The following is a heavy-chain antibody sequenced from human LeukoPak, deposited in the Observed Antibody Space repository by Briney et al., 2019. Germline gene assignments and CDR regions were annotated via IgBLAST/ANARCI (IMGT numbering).Heavy chain of an antibody. D-gene: IGHD2-15*01. J-gene: IGHJ5*02. CDR3: ARDDGYCSGGSCYAWFDP. V-gene: IGHV3-53*01. CDR2: IYSGGST. Sequence: PGGSLRLSCAASGFTVSSNYMSWVRQAPGKGLEWVSVIYSGGSTYYADSVEGRFTISRDNSKNTLYLQMNSLRAEDTAVYYCARDDGYCSGGSCYAWFDPWGQGTLVTVSS. CDR1: GFTVSSNY.